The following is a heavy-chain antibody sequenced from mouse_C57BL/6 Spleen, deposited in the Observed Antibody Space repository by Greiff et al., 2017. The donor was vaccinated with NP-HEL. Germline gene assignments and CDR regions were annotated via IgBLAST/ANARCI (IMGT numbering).Heavy chain of an antibody. Sequence: QVHVKQSGAELVKPGASVKISCKASGYAFSSYWMNWVKQRPGKGLEWIGQIYPGDGDTNYNGKVKGKATLTADKSSSTAYMQLSSLTSEDSAVYFCGLLTGKRGWGQGTLVTVSA. CDR1: GYAFSSYW. V-gene: IGHV1-80*01. CDR2: IYPGDGDT. D-gene: IGHD4-1*01. CDR3: GLLTGKRG. J-gene: IGHJ3*01.